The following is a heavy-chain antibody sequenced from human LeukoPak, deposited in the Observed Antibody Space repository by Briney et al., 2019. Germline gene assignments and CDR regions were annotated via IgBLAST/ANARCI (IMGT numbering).Heavy chain of an antibody. Sequence: ASVKVSCKASGGTFSSYAISWVRQAPGQGLEWMGRIIPILGIANYAQKFQGRVTITADKSTSTAYMELSSLRSEDTAVYYCASHYDSSGYAPSEYFQHWGQGTLVTVSS. CDR2: IIPILGIA. D-gene: IGHD3-22*01. CDR3: ASHYDSSGYAPSEYFQH. CDR1: GGTFSSYA. V-gene: IGHV1-69*04. J-gene: IGHJ1*01.